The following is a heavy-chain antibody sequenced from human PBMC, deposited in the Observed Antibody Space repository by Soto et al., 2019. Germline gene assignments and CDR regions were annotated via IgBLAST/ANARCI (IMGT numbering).Heavy chain of an antibody. CDR3: ASGRDGYNCGSDH. D-gene: IGHD1-1*01. V-gene: IGHV3-7*02. Sequence: PGGSLRLSCETSGFTFSTYWMSWVRQAPGKGLEWVANIKHDGSDKYYLDSVKGRFTISRDNAKNSLFLQMNSLRGEDTAVYYCASGRDGYNCGSDHWGQGAQVTSPQ. CDR2: IKHDGSDK. J-gene: IGHJ4*02. CDR1: GFTFSTYW.